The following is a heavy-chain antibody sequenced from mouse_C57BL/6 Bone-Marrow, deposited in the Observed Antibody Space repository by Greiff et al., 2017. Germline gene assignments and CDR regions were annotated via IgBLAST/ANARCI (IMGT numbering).Heavy chain of an antibody. CDR2: IYPGDGDT. Sequence: VQLQQSGAELVKPGASVKISCKASGYAFSSYWMNWVKQRPGKGLEWIGQIYPGDGDTNYNGKFKGKATLTADKSSSTAYMQLSSLTSEDSAVYFCARWGVYYGRGSYWYFDVWGTGTTVTVSS. D-gene: IGHD1-1*01. V-gene: IGHV1-80*01. CDR3: ARWGVYYGRGSYWYFDV. J-gene: IGHJ1*03. CDR1: GYAFSSYW.